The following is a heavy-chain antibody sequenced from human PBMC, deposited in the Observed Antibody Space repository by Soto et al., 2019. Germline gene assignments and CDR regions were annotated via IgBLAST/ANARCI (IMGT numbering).Heavy chain of an antibody. CDR2: IYPDDSDT. Sequence: PGEALKISCEDSVYSVTNYWICWFRQMPGKGLEWMGMIYPDDSDTKYSPSFQGQVTFSADKSINTAYLQWSSLKASDTAIYYCARLEWLSLAAWFDPWGQGILVTVSS. V-gene: IGHV5-51*01. CDR1: VYSVTNYW. D-gene: IGHD3-3*01. J-gene: IGHJ5*02. CDR3: ARLEWLSLAAWFDP.